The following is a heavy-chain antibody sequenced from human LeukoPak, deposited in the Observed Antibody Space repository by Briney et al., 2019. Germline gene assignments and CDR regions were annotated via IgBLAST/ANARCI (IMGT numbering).Heavy chain of an antibody. J-gene: IGHJ6*02. V-gene: IGHV4-59*08. D-gene: IGHD2-2*01. CDR2: IYYSGST. CDR3: ARQKGTSQRPTYYYYGMDV. Sequence: PSETLSLTCTVSGGSISSYYWSWIRQPPGKGLEWIGYIYYSGSTNYNPSLKSRVTISVDTSKNQFSLKLSSVTAADTAVYYCARQKGTSQRPTYYYYGMDVWGQGTTVTVSS. CDR1: GGSISSYY.